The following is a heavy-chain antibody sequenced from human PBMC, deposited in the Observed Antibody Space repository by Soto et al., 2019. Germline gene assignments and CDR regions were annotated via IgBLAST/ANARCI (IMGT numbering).Heavy chain of an antibody. CDR3: ARDNIVVVPAAIGY. Sequence: GASVKVSCKASGYTFTSYGISWVRQAPGQGLEWMGWISAYNGNTNYAQKLQGRVTMTTDTSTSTAYIELRSLRSDDTAVYYCARDNIVVVPAAIGYWGQGTLVTVSS. J-gene: IGHJ4*02. CDR2: ISAYNGNT. CDR1: GYTFTSYG. D-gene: IGHD2-2*01. V-gene: IGHV1-18*01.